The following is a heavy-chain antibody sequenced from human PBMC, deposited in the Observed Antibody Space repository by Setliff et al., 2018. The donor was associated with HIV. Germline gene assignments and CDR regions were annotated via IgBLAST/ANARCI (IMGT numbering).Heavy chain of an antibody. CDR2: ISWDGTSI. J-gene: IGHJ6*04. Sequence: PGGSLRLSCVGSGFTFDDYTMHWVRQSAGKGLEWVSLISWDGTSIYYVDSVKDRFTISRDNTKNSLYLEMNSLKTEDTALYFCAKSLYDFWSGYPMDVWGKGTTVTVSS. V-gene: IGHV3-43*01. D-gene: IGHD3-3*01. CDR3: AKSLYDFWSGYPMDV. CDR1: GFTFDDYT.